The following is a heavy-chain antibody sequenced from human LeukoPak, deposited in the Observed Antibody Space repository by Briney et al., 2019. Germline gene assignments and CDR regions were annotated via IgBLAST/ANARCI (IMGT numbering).Heavy chain of an antibody. CDR2: INHSGST. CDR3: ARGRITIFGVVIKKGPFDY. V-gene: IGHV4-34*01. CDR1: GGSFSGYY. D-gene: IGHD3-3*01. J-gene: IGHJ4*02. Sequence: SETLPLTCAVYGGSFSGYYWSWIRQPPGKGLEWIGEINHSGSTNYNPSLKSRVTISVDTSKNQFSLKLSSVTAADTAVYYCARGRITIFGVVIKKGPFDYWGQGTLVTVSS.